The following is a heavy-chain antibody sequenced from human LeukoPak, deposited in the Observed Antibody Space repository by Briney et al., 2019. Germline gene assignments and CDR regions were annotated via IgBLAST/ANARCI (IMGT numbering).Heavy chain of an antibody. CDR1: GFTFSSYS. CDR3: ARPTYGDCEPFFDY. D-gene: IGHD4-17*01. CDR2: ISSSSSYI. V-gene: IGHV3-21*01. J-gene: IGHJ4*02. Sequence: GGSLRLSCAASGFTFSSYSMNWVRQAPGKGLEWVSSISSSSSYIYYADSVKGRFTISRDNAKNSLYLQMNSLRAEDTAVCYCARPTYGDCEPFFDYWGQGTLVTVSS.